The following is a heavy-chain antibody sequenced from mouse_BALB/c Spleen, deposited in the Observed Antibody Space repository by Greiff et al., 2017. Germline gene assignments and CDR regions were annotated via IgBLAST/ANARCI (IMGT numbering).Heavy chain of an antibody. CDR3: ARLRGNYEGFAY. V-gene: IGHV1-9*01. D-gene: IGHD2-1*01. J-gene: IGHJ3*01. CDR2: ILPGSGST. CDR1: GYTFCSYW. Sequence: VKLVESGAELMKPGASVKISCKATGYTFCSYWIEWVKQRPGHGLEWIGEILPGSGSTNYNEKFKGKATFTADTSSNTAYMQLSSLTSEDSAVYYCARLRGNYEGFAYWGQGTLVTVSA.